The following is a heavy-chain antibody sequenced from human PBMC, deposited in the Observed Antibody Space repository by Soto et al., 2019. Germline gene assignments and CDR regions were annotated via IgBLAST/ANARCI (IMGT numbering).Heavy chain of an antibody. D-gene: IGHD1-7*01. Sequence: GGSLRLSCAASGFTFSSYSMNWVRQAPGKGLKWVSYISSSSSTIYYADSVKGRFTISRDNAKNSLYLQMNSLRAEDTAVYYCARDRGTGTIDYWGQGTLVTVSS. V-gene: IGHV3-48*04. J-gene: IGHJ4*02. CDR2: ISSSSSTI. CDR1: GFTFSSYS. CDR3: ARDRGTGTIDY.